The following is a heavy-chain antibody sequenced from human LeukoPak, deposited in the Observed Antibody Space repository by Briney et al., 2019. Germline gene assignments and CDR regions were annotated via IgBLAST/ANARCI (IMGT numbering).Heavy chain of an antibody. Sequence: TGGSLRLSCAASGFTFDDYGMSWVRQAPGKGLEWVSGINWNGGSTGYADSVKGRFTISRDNAKNSLYLQMNSLRAEDTALYHCARDLYMGYSYGWRGYAFDIWGQGTMVTVSS. CDR3: ARDLYMGYSYGWRGYAFDI. D-gene: IGHD5-18*01. V-gene: IGHV3-20*01. CDR1: GFTFDDYG. J-gene: IGHJ3*02. CDR2: INWNGGST.